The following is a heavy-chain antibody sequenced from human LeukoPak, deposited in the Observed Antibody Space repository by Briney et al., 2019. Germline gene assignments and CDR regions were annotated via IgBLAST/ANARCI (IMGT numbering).Heavy chain of an antibody. Sequence: GGSLRLSCVASGFTFSNYDMTWVRQAPGKGLEWVSAISRSGDKTYYTDSVKGRFAISRDNSKNTLYLQVDSLKTEDTAVYYCTTGTWIQLWLADYWGQGTLVTVSS. CDR3: TTGTWIQLWLADY. J-gene: IGHJ4*02. V-gene: IGHV3-23*01. D-gene: IGHD5-18*01. CDR1: GFTFSNYD. CDR2: ISRSGDKT.